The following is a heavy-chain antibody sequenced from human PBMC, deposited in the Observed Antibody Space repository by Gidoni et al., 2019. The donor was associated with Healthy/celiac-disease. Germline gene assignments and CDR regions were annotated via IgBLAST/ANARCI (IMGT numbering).Heavy chain of an antibody. CDR1: GFTFISYS. V-gene: IGHV3-48*02. D-gene: IGHD2-2*03. J-gene: IGHJ4*02. CDR2: ISSSSSTI. Sequence: EVQLVESGGGLVQPGGSLSLSCAASGFTFISYSMNWVRQAPGKGLEWVSYISSSSSTIYYADSVKGRFTISRDNAKNSLYLQMNSLRDEDTAVYYCARDLGIVVVPAAIHLDYWGQGTLVTVSS. CDR3: ARDLGIVVVPAAIHLDY.